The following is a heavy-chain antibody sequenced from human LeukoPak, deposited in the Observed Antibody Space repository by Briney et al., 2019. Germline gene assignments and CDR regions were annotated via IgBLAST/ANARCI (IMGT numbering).Heavy chain of an antibody. CDR2: VSGSGDST. Sequence: PGGSLRLSCAASGFTFSNYALSWVLQAPGKGLEWVSAVSGSGDSTYYAGSVKGRFTISRDNSKNTVYLQMNSLRAEDTAVYYCAKFRDFADYAIDDWRQETLVTVSS. CDR1: GFTFSNYA. D-gene: IGHD4-17*01. J-gene: IGHJ4*02. V-gene: IGHV3-23*01. CDR3: AKFRDFADYAIDD.